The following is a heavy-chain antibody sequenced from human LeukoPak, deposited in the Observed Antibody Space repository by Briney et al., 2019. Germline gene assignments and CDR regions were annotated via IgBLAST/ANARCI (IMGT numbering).Heavy chain of an antibody. D-gene: IGHD2-2*01. CDR2: IIPIFGTA. J-gene: IGHJ6*03. CDR3: AERTLHCSSTSCREYYYYMDV. V-gene: IGHV1-69*13. Sequence: SVKVSCKASGGTFSSYAISWVRQAPGQGLEWMGGIIPIFGTANYAQKFQGRVTITADESTSTAYMELSSLRSEDTAVYYCAERTLHCSSTSCREYYYYMDVWGKGTTVTVSS. CDR1: GGTFSSYA.